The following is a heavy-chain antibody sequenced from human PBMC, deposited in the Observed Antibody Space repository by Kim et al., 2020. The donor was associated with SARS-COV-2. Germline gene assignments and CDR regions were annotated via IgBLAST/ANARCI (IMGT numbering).Heavy chain of an antibody. V-gene: IGHV3-21*01. CDR2: ISSSSSYI. D-gene: IGHD3-22*01. CDR1: GFTFSSYS. J-gene: IGHJ6*02. CDR3: ARADGYYYDSSGFFPITNYYYGMDV. Sequence: GGSLRLSCAASGFTFSSYSMNWVRQAPGKGLEWVSSISSSSSYIYYADSVKGRFTISRDNAKNSLYLQMNSLRAEDTAVYYCARADGYYYDSSGFFPITNYYYGMDVWGQGTTVTVSS.